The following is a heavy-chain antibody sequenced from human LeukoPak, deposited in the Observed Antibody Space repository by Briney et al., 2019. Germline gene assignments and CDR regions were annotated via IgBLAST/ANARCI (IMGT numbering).Heavy chain of an antibody. Sequence: SETLSLTCTVSGGSISSYYWSWIRQSSGKGLEWIGYIYNSGTTNYNPSLNSRATISANTSKNQFSLRLTSVTAADTAVYYCARVPNYYGSGSFDYWGQGILVTVSS. CDR1: GGSISSYY. V-gene: IGHV4-59*01. CDR3: ARVPNYYGSGSFDY. D-gene: IGHD3-10*01. CDR2: IYNSGTT. J-gene: IGHJ4*02.